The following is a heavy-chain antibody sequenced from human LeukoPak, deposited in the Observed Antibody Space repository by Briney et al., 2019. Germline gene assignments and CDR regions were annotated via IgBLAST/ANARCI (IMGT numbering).Heavy chain of an antibody. CDR3: ARAGHRRYYYDNGYDY. Sequence: ASVKVSCKASDYTFTNYGISWVRQAPGHGLEWMGWISAYNGNTNYAQKLQGRVTMTTDTSTSTAYMELRSLRSDDTAVYYCARAGHRRYYYDNGYDYWGQGTLVTVSS. J-gene: IGHJ4*02. CDR1: DYTFTNYG. CDR2: ISAYNGNT. D-gene: IGHD3-22*01. V-gene: IGHV1-18*01.